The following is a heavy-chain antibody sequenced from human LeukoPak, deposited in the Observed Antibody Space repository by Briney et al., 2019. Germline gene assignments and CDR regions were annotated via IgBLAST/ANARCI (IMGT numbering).Heavy chain of an antibody. CDR1: GLTFRSYS. D-gene: IGHD6-13*01. J-gene: IGHJ4*02. Sequence: PGGSLRLSCAASGLTFRSYSMSWVRQAPGKGLYWVSGISASGSNTYYADSVKGRFTISRDNSKNTLYLQMNSLSAEDTAVYYCAEDAAGPEYWGQGTLVTVSS. CDR3: AEDAAGPEY. V-gene: IGHV3-23*01. CDR2: ISASGSNT.